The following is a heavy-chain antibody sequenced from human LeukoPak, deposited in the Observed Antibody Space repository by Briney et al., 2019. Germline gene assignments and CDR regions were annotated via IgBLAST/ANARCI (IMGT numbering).Heavy chain of an antibody. CDR1: GFTFSSYA. CDR3: VKGSDTAMVPFDY. V-gene: IGHV3-64D*06. CDR2: ISSNGGST. Sequence: GGSLRLSCSASGFTFSSYAMHWARQAPGKGLEYVSAISSNGGSTYYADSVKGRFTISRDNSKNTLYLQMSSLRAEDTAVYYCVKGSDTAMVPFDYWGQGTLVTVSS. J-gene: IGHJ4*02. D-gene: IGHD5-18*01.